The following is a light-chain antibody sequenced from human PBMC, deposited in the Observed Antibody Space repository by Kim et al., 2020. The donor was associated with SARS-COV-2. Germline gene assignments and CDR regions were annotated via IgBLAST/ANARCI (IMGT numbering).Light chain of an antibody. CDR1: QSLSSAN. CDR2: GAS. V-gene: IGKV3-20*01. CDR3: QQYDSSPRT. Sequence: EVVLTQSPGTLSLSPGEGATLSCRASQSLSSANLAWYQQRSGRAPRLLIYGASTRATGIPDRFSGSGSGTDFTLTLSRLGPENFAVYYCQQYDSSPRTFGEGAKVDIK. J-gene: IGKJ1*01.